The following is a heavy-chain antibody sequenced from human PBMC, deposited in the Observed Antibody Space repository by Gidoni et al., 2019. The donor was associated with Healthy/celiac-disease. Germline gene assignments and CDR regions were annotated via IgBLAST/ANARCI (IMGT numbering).Heavy chain of an antibody. CDR1: GFTFSSYS. V-gene: IGHV3-48*02. J-gene: IGHJ3*02. D-gene: IGHD3-22*01. Sequence: EVQLVESGGGLVQPGGFLRLSCAASGFTFSSYSMTWVRQAPGKGLEWVSYISSSSSTIYYADSVKGRFTISRDNAKNSLYLQMNSLRDEDTAVYYCATSPRYYYDSSGYSNDAFDIWGQGTMVTVSS. CDR2: ISSSSSTI. CDR3: ATSPRYYYDSSGYSNDAFDI.